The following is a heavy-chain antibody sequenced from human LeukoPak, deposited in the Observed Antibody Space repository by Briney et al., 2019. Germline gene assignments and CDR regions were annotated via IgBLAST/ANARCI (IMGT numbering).Heavy chain of an antibody. CDR3: ARVAKYYYGSETYYFFEH. J-gene: IGHJ4*02. CDR2: ISSSGSTI. Sequence: GGSLRLSCAASGFTFSSYEMNWVRQAPGKGLEWVSYISSSGSTIYYADSVKGRFTISRDNAKNSLYLQMNSLRVEDTAVYYCARVAKYYYGSETYYFFEHWGQGTPVTASS. D-gene: IGHD3-10*01. CDR1: GFTFSSYE. V-gene: IGHV3-48*03.